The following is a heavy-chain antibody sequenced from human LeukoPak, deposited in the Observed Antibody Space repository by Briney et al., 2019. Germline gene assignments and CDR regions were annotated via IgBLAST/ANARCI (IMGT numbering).Heavy chain of an antibody. V-gene: IGHV1-18*01. J-gene: IGHJ4*02. CDR1: GYTFTSYS. D-gene: IGHD2-15*01. CDR3: ARASYCSDGSCYSDY. CDR2: MSAYDGNT. Sequence: ASVKVSCKASGYTFTSYSISWVRQAPGQGPEWMGWMSAYDGNTIYAQKVKGRVTMTTDTSTSTAYMELRSLKSDDTAVYYCARASYCSDGSCYSDYWGQGTLVTVSS.